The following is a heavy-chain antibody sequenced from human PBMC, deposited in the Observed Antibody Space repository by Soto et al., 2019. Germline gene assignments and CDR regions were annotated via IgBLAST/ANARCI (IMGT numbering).Heavy chain of an antibody. CDR3: ARGSRDCSGGSCFPIPTAEYFRH. V-gene: IGHV1-69*13. CDR1: GGTFSNHV. Sequence: ASVKVSCKASGGTFSNHVFTWVRQAPGQGLEWMGGIIPLFGTSNYAQKFQGRVTLIADESTSTAYMELSSLRSEDTAVYYCARGSRDCSGGSCFPIPTAEYFRHWGQGTLVTVSS. CDR2: IIPLFGTS. J-gene: IGHJ1*01. D-gene: IGHD2-15*01.